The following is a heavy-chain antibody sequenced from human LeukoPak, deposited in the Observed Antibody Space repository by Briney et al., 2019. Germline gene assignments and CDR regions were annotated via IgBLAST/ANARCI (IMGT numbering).Heavy chain of an antibody. CDR2: IGVGGTT. CDR1: GFTFSSYG. Sequence: AGGSLRLSCVASGFTFSSYGMNWVRQAPGKGLEWVSGIGVGGTTYYADSVKGRFTISRGTSKNTLYLQMNSLRAEDTAVYYCAKTQGYYESWGQGTLVTVSS. D-gene: IGHD3-22*01. J-gene: IGHJ5*02. CDR3: AKTQGYYES. V-gene: IGHV3-23*01.